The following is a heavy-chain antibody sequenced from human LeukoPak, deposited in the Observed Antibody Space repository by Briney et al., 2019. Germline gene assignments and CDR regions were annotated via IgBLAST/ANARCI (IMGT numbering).Heavy chain of an antibody. CDR1: GFTFSDYY. CDR3: AKAVYSNPSGFDP. Sequence: GGSLRLSCAASGFTFSDYYMSWIRQAPGKGLEWVSYISSSGSTIYYADSVKGRFTISRDNAKNTLYLQMNSLRAEDTAVYYCAKAVYSNPSGFDPWGQGTLVTVSS. D-gene: IGHD4-11*01. V-gene: IGHV3-11*01. J-gene: IGHJ5*02. CDR2: ISSSGSTI.